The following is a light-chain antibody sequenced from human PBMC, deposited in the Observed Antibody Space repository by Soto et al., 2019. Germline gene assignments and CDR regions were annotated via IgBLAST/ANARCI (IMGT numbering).Light chain of an antibody. CDR3: QQYDKWPPVT. CDR1: QTVSRN. CDR2: DIS. J-gene: IGKJ5*01. Sequence: EVVMTQSPATLSVSPGERATLSCRASQTVSRNLAWYQQRPGQAPRLLIYDISNRVAGVPARFSGSGSGTEFTLTISSLQSEDFAVYYCQQYDKWPPVTFGGGTRLEI. V-gene: IGKV3-15*01.